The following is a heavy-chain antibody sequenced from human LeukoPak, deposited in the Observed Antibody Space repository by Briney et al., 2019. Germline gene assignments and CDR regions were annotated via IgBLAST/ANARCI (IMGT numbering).Heavy chain of an antibody. J-gene: IGHJ6*03. CDR3: ASRSGYGDYLSGADYYYYYMDV. CDR2: IIPIFGTA. Sequence: ASVKVSCKASGGTFSSYAISWVRQAPGQGLEWMGGIIPIFGTANYAQKFQGRVTITADKSTSTAYMELSSLRSEDTAVYYCASRSGYGDYLSGADYYYYYMDVWGKGTTVTVSS. D-gene: IGHD4-17*01. CDR1: GGTFSSYA. V-gene: IGHV1-69*06.